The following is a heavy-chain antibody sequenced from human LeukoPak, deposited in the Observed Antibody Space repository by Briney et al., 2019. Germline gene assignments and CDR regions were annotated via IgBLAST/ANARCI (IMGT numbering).Heavy chain of an antibody. D-gene: IGHD3-3*01. CDR3: ARGEPVRDDFWSGYYCWFDP. V-gene: IGHV1-8*03. CDR2: MNSNSGNT. CDR1: XYTFTSYD. J-gene: IGHJ5*02. Sequence: XXASXYTFTSYDINXVRQATGQGLEWMGWMNSNSGNTGYAQKFQGRVTITRNTSISTAYMELSSLRSEDTAVYYCARGEPVRDDFWSGYYCWFDPWGQGTLVTVSS.